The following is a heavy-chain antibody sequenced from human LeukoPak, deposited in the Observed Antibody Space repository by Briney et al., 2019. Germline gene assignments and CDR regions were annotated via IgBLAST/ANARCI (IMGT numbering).Heavy chain of an antibody. CDR2: IYTSGST. D-gene: IGHD4-23*01. CDR1: GGSISSGNYY. CDR3: AREVVTGHYYYYYGMDV. Sequence: SQTLSLTCTVYGGSISSGNYYWTWIRQPAGKGLEWIGRIYTSGSTNYNPSLKSRVTISVDTSKNQFSLKLSSVTAADTAVYYCAREVVTGHYYYYYGMDVWGQGSTVTVSS. J-gene: IGHJ6*02. V-gene: IGHV4-61*02.